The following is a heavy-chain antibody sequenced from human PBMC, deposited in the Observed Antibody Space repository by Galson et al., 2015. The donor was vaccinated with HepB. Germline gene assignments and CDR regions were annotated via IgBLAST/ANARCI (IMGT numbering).Heavy chain of an antibody. CDR1: GFTFSSYA. D-gene: IGHD3-10*01. V-gene: IGHV3-23*01. CDR3: ANELEPSFYNCRRGNYYDY. Sequence: SLRLSCAASGFTFSSYAMNWVRQAPGKGLEWVSSISGSAAATYHADPVKGRFTISRDNFKDTLYLQMNSLRVEDTAVYYCANELEPSFYNCRRGNYYDYWVQGALVTVSS. CDR2: ISGSAAAT. J-gene: IGHJ4*02.